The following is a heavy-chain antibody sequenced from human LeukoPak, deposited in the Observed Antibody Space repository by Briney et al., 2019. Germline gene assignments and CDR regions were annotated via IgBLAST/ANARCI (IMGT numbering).Heavy chain of an antibody. V-gene: IGHV4-59*08. CDR1: GGSISSYY. CDR2: IYYSGST. D-gene: IGHD6-13*01. Sequence: PSETLSLTCTVSGGSISSYYWSWIRQPPGKGLEWIGYIYYSGSTNYNPSLKSRVTISVDTSKNQFSLKLSSVTAADTAVYYCARLRIAAAGDPYFDYWGQGTLVTVSS. CDR3: ARLRIAAAGDPYFDY. J-gene: IGHJ4*02.